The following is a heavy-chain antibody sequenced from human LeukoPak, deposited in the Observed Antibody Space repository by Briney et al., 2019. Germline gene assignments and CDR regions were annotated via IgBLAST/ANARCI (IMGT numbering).Heavy chain of an antibody. Sequence: ASVKVSCKASGYTFTSYDINWVRQATGQGLEWMGWMNPNSGNTGYAQKFQGRVTMTRNTSISTAYMELSSLRSEDTAVYYCARGRYSSGWYFHWGQGTLVTVSS. J-gene: IGHJ4*02. CDR2: MNPNSGNT. CDR3: ARGRYSSGWYFH. V-gene: IGHV1-8*01. CDR1: GYTFTSYD. D-gene: IGHD6-19*01.